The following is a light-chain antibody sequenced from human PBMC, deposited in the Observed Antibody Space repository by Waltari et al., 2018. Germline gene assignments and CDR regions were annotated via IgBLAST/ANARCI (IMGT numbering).Light chain of an antibody. CDR3: QQYSSTLLIT. CDR1: QGSTSS. CDR2: ASS. V-gene: IGKV1-NL1*01. Sequence: DIQLTQSPASLSASVGDRVTISCRASQGSTSSLAWYQQQPGKAPKLLVLASSRLQSGVPSKFSGSGSGTQYTLTISNLQPEDFATYYCQQYSSTLLITFGGGTKVEIK. J-gene: IGKJ4*01.